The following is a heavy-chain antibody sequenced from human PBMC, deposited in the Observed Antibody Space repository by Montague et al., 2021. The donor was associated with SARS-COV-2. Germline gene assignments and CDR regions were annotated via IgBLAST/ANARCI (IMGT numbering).Heavy chain of an antibody. J-gene: IGHJ5*02. V-gene: IGHV2-70*11. D-gene: IGHD6-13*01. CDR1: GFPLSTSGMC. CDR3: ARILVAAAGSPFDT. Sequence: PALVKPTQTLTLTCTFSGFPLSTSGMCVSWIRQPPGKALEWLARIDWDDDKYYSTSLKTRLTISKDTSKNQVVLTMTNMDPVDTASYYCARILVAAAGSPFDTWGQGTLVTVSS. CDR2: IDWDDDK.